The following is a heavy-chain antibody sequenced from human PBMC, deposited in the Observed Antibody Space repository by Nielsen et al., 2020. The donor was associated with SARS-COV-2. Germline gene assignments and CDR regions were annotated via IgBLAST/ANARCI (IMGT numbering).Heavy chain of an antibody. CDR3: AKGRGGYDYFDY. D-gene: IGHD5-12*01. J-gene: IGHJ4*02. CDR2: ISYDGSNK. Sequence: GESLKISCAASGFTFSSYGMHWVRQAPGKGLEWVAVISYDGSNKYYADSMKGRFTISRDNSKNTLYLQMNSLRAEDTAVYYCAKGRGGYDYFDYWGQGTLVTVSS. CDR1: GFTFSSYG. V-gene: IGHV3-30*18.